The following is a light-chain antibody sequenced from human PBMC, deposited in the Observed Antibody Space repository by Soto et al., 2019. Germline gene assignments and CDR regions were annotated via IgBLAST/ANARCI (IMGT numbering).Light chain of an antibody. Sequence: DIQMTQSPSSLSASIGDRVTITCRASQSISNYLNWYQQKPGKAPNLLIYAASTLESGVPSRFSGSGSGTAFTLTISSLQAEDFATYYCQQSYRTPRTFGHGTNLEIK. CDR2: AAS. CDR3: QQSYRTPRT. J-gene: IGKJ2*01. V-gene: IGKV1-39*01. CDR1: QSISNY.